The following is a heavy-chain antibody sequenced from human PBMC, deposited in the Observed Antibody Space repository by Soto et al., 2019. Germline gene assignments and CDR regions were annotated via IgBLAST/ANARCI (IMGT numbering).Heavy chain of an antibody. Sequence: GESLKISCKGSGYSFTTNWIGWVRQMPGKGLEWMGVIYPGDSDTRYSPSFQGQVAISADKSINTAYLQWRSLKASDTAMYYCARHSGLAEAATDWGPGNLVTVYS. D-gene: IGHD6-13*01. CDR3: ARHSGLAEAATD. J-gene: IGHJ1*01. V-gene: IGHV5-51*01. CDR1: GYSFTTNW. CDR2: IYPGDSDT.